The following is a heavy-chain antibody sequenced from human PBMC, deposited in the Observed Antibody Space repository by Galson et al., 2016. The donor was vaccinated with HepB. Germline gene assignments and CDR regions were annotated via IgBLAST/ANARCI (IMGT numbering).Heavy chain of an antibody. V-gene: IGHV3-23*01. CDR2: ISRSGDST. J-gene: IGHJ6*04. CDR1: GFTFNNYG. Sequence: SLRLSCAASGFTFNNYGMTWVRQPPGKGLEVVSSISRSGDSTDYADSVKGRFTISRDNSKNTLYLQMNSLRAEDTAVYYCVQGSTAPAVWGKGTAVTASS. D-gene: IGHD2-2*01. CDR3: VQGSTAPAV.